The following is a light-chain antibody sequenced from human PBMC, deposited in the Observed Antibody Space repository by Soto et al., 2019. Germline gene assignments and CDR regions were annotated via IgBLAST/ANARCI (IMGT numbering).Light chain of an antibody. CDR3: QQYNSYSPWT. Sequence: DIQMTQSPSTLSASVGDRVTITCRASQSISSWVAWYQQKPGKAPKLLIYDASSLESGVPSRFSGSGSGTEFTLTISSLQPDDFATYYCQQYNSYSPWTFGQGTKV. CDR2: DAS. CDR1: QSISSW. J-gene: IGKJ1*01. V-gene: IGKV1-5*01.